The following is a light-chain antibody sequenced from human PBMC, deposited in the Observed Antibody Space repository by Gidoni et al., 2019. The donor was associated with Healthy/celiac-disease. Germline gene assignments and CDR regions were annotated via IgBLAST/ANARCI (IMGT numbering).Light chain of an antibody. CDR1: QSVSSN. V-gene: IGKV3-15*01. CDR3: QQYNNFPGT. Sequence: EIVMTQSPATLSVSPGERATLSCRASQSVSSNLAWYQQKPGQAPRLLIYGASTRATGIPARFSGSGSGTEFTLTISSLQSEDFAVYYCQQYNNFPGTFXXXTKLEIK. J-gene: IGKJ2*01. CDR2: GAS.